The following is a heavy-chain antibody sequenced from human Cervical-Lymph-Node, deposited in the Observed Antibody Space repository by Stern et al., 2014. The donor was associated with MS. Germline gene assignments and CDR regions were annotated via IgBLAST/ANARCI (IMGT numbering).Heavy chain of an antibody. D-gene: IGHD1-26*01. CDR1: GFSFRTES. CDR3: VKGSGSFFAY. J-gene: IGHJ4*02. Sequence: EVQLEESGGGLVKPGGSLRLSCAASGFSFRTESMNWVRQAPGKGLEWVSSISRSASYIYYADSMKGRFTISRDNAKNSLYLQMNSLRAEDTAVYFCVKGSGSFFAYWGQGTLVTVSS. CDR2: ISRSASYI. V-gene: IGHV3-21*01.